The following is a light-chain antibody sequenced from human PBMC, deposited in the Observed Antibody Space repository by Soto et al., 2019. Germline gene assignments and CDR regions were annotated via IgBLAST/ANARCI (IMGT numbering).Light chain of an antibody. V-gene: IGLV4-69*01. CDR3: QTWGAGMRV. Sequence: QSVLTQSPSASASLGASVKLTCTLSSGHSSNAIAWHQQQPEKGPRYLMRVNNDGSHNKGDGTPDRYSGSSSGPERYLTISSHQSEDGADYYCQTWGAGMRVFGGGTKLTVL. CDR2: VNNDGSH. CDR1: SGHSSNA. J-gene: IGLJ3*02.